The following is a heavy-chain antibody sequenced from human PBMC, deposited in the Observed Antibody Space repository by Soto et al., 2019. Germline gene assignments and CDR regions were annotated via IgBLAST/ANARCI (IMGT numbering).Heavy chain of an antibody. Sequence: QVQLVESGGGVVQPGRSLRLSCAASGFTFSSYTMHWVRLAPGKGLEWVAVISYDGSNKYYADSVKGRFTISRDNSKKTLYLQMNSLRVEDTGVYYCARDRFPGFPYYYGMDDWGQGTTVTVSS. CDR2: ISYDGSNK. V-gene: IGHV3-30-3*01. J-gene: IGHJ6*02. CDR3: ARDRFPGFPYYYGMDD. D-gene: IGHD3-10*01. CDR1: GFTFSSYT.